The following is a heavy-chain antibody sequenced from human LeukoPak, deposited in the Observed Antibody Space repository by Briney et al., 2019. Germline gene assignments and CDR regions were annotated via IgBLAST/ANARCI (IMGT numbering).Heavy chain of an antibody. CDR3: ASAGGGAVAGKRGAFDI. CDR2: IYFSGNT. J-gene: IGHJ3*02. CDR1: GGSISSRSYY. D-gene: IGHD6-19*01. V-gene: IGHV4-39*07. Sequence: KSSETLSLTCTVSGGSISSRSYYWGWIRQPPGKGLEWIGSIYFSGNTYYNPSLKSRVTISLDTSKNQFSLKLSSVTAADTAVYYCASAGGGAVAGKRGAFDIWGQGTMVTVSS.